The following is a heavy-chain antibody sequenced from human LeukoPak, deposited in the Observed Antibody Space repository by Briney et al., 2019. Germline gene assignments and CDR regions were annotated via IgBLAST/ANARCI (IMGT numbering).Heavy chain of an antibody. V-gene: IGHV1-18*01. CDR3: ARPIVAAGSNWFDP. J-gene: IGHJ5*02. Sequence: GASVKVSCKASGYTFTSYGISWVRQARGQGLEWMGWISAYNGNTNYAQKLQGRVTMTTDTSTSTAYMELRSLRSDDTAVYYCARPIVAAGSNWFDPWGQGTLVTVSS. D-gene: IGHD6-13*01. CDR1: GYTFTSYG. CDR2: ISAYNGNT.